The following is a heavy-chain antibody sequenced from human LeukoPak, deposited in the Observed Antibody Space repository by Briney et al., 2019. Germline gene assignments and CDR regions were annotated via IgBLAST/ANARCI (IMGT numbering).Heavy chain of an antibody. Sequence: WASVKVSCTASGYTFTSYGISWVRQAPGQGLEWMGWISAYNGNTNYAQKLQGRVTMTTDTSTSTAFMELRSLRSDDTAVYYCARGLSWIQLWLLDYWGQGTLVTVSS. CDR3: ARGLSWIQLWLLDY. J-gene: IGHJ4*02. CDR1: GYTFTSYG. CDR2: ISAYNGNT. V-gene: IGHV1-18*01. D-gene: IGHD5-18*01.